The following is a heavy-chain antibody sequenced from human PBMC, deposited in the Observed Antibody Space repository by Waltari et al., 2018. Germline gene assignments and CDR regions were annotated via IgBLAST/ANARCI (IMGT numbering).Heavy chain of an antibody. Sequence: EVQLVESGGGLVQPGGSLRLSCAASGFTFSSYDMHWVRQATGKGLEWVSAIGTAGYTYYPGSVKGRFTISRENAKNSVYLQMNSLRAEDTAVYYCAREYGSGIFDYLGQGTLVTVSS. CDR2: IGTAGYT. CDR1: GFTFSSYD. CDR3: AREYGSGIFDY. D-gene: IGHD3-10*01. V-gene: IGHV3-13*01. J-gene: IGHJ4*02.